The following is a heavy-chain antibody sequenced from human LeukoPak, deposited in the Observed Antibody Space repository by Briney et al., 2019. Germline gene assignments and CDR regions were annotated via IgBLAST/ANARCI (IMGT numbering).Heavy chain of an antibody. CDR3: ARDHLAFGY. Sequence: SETLSLTCTVSGGSISSYYWSWIRQPPGKGLEWIGYIYYSGSTNYNPSLKSRVTISVDTSKNQFSLKLSSVTAADTAVYYCARDHLAFGYWGQGTLVTVSS. CDR1: GGSISSYY. V-gene: IGHV4-59*01. J-gene: IGHJ4*02. CDR2: IYYSGST.